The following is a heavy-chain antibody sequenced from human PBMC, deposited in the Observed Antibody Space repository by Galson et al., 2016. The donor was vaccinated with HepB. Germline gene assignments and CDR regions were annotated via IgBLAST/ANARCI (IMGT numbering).Heavy chain of an antibody. V-gene: IGHV5-51*01. Sequence: QSGAEVKKPGESLKISCQGSGYTFTNHWIGWVRQMPGKGLEWMGIIYPGDSDTRYSPSFQGQVTISADKSISTAYLQWSSLKASDTAVYYCARHGSLAARPEVASDCWGQGTLVTVSS. D-gene: IGHD6-6*01. CDR2: IYPGDSDT. J-gene: IGHJ4*02. CDR1: GYTFTNHW. CDR3: ARHGSLAARPEVASDC.